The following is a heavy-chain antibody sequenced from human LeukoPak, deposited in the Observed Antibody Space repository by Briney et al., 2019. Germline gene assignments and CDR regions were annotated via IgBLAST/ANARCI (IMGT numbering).Heavy chain of an antibody. CDR2: INPSGGST. D-gene: IGHD4-17*01. CDR3: ATPHELYGDLDY. V-gene: IGHV1-46*01. J-gene: IGHJ4*02. Sequence: GASVTVSCKASGYTFTSYYMHWVRQAPGQGLEWMGIINPSGGSTSYAQKFQGRVTMTRDTSTSTAYMELRNLRSDDTAVYYCATPHELYGDLDYWGQGTLVTVSS. CDR1: GYTFTSYY.